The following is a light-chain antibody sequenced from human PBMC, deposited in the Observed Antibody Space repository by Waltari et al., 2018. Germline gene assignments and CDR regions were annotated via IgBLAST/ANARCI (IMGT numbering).Light chain of an antibody. CDR2: DVS. Sequence: QSALTQPASVSGSPGQSITISCTGTSSDVGAYHYVSWYQQHPGKAPKLMIYDVSNRPSGVSNRFSGSKSGNTASLTISGLQAEDEADYYCSSYTSSITYVFGTGTEVTVL. CDR3: SSYTSSITYV. J-gene: IGLJ1*01. CDR1: SSDVGAYHY. V-gene: IGLV2-14*03.